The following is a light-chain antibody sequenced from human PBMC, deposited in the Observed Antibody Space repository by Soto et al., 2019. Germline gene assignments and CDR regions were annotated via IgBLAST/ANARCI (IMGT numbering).Light chain of an antibody. J-gene: IGKJ5*01. CDR2: GAY. V-gene: IGKV3-20*01. CDR3: QQYGNSLSIT. CDR1: QSVSSSY. Sequence: EIVLTQSPGTLSLSPGERATLSCRASQSVSSSYLAWYQQKPGQAPRLIISGAYSRATGIPDRFSGSGSGTDFTLNISRLEPEDFAVYYCQQYGNSLSITFGQGTRLEIK.